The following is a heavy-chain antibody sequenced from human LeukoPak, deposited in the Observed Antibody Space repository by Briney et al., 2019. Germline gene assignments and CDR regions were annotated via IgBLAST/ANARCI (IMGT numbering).Heavy chain of an antibody. D-gene: IGHD3-22*01. CDR2: ITSTSTDI. J-gene: IGHJ4*02. V-gene: IGHV3-21*01. CDR3: AKYSSGYYYHIDS. Sequence: PGGSLSLSCAASGFSFSAYTMNWVRQAPGKGLEWVSLITSTSTDIYYADSVKGRFTISRDNAKNSLYLHMSSLRAEDTAVYYCAKYSSGYYYHIDSWGQGTLVTVSS. CDR1: GFSFSAYT.